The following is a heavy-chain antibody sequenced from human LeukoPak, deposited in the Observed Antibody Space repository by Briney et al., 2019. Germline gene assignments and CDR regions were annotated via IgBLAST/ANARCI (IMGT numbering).Heavy chain of an antibody. CDR3: ARGGVVGALDD. Sequence: SGRSLRLSCAASGFTFSAYWMHWVRQAPGKGLVWVSRITGDGTSTSYADSVKGRFTVSRDNAKNTLYLQMNSLRAEDTAVYHCARGGVVGALDDWGQGTLVTVSS. CDR2: ITGDGTST. J-gene: IGHJ4*02. V-gene: IGHV3-74*01. D-gene: IGHD2-21*01. CDR1: GFTFSAYW.